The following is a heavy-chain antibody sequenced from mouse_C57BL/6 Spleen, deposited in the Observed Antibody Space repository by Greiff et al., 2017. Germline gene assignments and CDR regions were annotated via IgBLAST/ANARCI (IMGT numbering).Heavy chain of an antibody. CDR3: ARSLTGTKGFAY. CDR1: GYAFSSYW. D-gene: IGHD4-1*01. J-gene: IGHJ3*01. V-gene: IGHV1-80*01. CDR2: IYPGDGDT. Sequence: VKLQESGAELVKPGASVKISCKASGYAFSSYWMNWVKQRPGKGLEWIGQIYPGDGDTNYNGKFKGKATLTADKSSSTAYMQLSSLTSEDSAVYFCARSLTGTKGFAYWGQGALVTVSA.